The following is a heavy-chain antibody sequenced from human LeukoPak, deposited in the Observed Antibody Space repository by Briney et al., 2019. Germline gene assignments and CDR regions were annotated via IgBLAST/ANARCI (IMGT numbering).Heavy chain of an antibody. J-gene: IGHJ5*02. CDR2: ISYSGSS. CDR3: ARAPNDGDNWFDP. D-gene: IGHD2-8*01. Sequence: SETLSLTCTVSGGSISSYYWSWIRQPPGKGLEWIGYISYSGSSNYNPSLKSRVTISVDTSKNQFSLKLSSVTAADTAVYYCARAPNDGDNWFDPWGQGTLVTVSS. CDR1: GGSISSYY. V-gene: IGHV4-59*01.